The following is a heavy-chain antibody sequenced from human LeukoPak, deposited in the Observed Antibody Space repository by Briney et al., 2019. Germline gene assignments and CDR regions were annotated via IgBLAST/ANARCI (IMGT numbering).Heavy chain of an antibody. CDR2: INSSSSYI. CDR3: SRDKVGSGSYYNWFDP. CDR1: GFTVSSYY. Sequence: PGGSLRFSCAASGFTVSSYYMSWVRQAPGKGLEWVSSINSSSSYIYYADSVKGRFTISRDNAKNSLYLQMNSLRAEDTAVYYCSRDKVGSGSYYNWFDPWSQGTLVTVSS. D-gene: IGHD3-10*01. V-gene: IGHV3-21*01. J-gene: IGHJ5*02.